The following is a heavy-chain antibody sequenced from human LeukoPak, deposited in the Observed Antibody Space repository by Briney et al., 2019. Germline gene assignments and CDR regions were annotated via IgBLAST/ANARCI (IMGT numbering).Heavy chain of an antibody. CDR2: ISSSSSTI. CDR3: AREAGMLDYYYYGMDV. D-gene: IGHD2-8*01. Sequence: PGGSLRLSSAASRFTFSSYSMNWVRQAPGKGLEWVSYISSSSSTIYYADSVKGRFTISRDNAKNSLYLQMNSLRAEDTAVYYCAREAGMLDYYYYGMDVWGQGTTVTVSS. V-gene: IGHV3-48*01. J-gene: IGHJ6*02. CDR1: RFTFSSYS.